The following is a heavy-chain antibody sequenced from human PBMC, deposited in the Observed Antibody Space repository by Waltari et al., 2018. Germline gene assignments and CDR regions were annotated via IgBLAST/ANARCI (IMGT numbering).Heavy chain of an antibody. Sequence: EVQLVQSGAEVKKPGESLKISCKGSGYSFTSYWIGWVRQVPGKGLEWMGIIYPGDSDTRYSPSFQGQATISADKSISTAYLQWSSLKASDTAMYYCARHGYYDSSGYYYHDAFDIWGQGTMVTVSS. V-gene: IGHV5-51*01. CDR3: ARHGYYDSSGYYYHDAFDI. CDR1: GYSFTSYW. J-gene: IGHJ3*02. CDR2: IYPGDSDT. D-gene: IGHD3-22*01.